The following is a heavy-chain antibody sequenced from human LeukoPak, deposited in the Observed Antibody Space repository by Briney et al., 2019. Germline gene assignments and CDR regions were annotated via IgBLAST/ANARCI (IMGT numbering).Heavy chain of an antibody. CDR3: ARGFGGFDY. V-gene: IGHV3-33*03. D-gene: IGHD3-10*01. CDR2: IWYDGSNK. Sequence: AGGSLRLSCAASGFTFSSYGMHWVRQAPGKGLEWVAVIWYDGSNKYYADSVKGRFTISRDNAKNSLYLQMNSLRAEDTAVYYCARGFGGFDYWGQGTLVTVSS. J-gene: IGHJ4*02. CDR1: GFTFSSYG.